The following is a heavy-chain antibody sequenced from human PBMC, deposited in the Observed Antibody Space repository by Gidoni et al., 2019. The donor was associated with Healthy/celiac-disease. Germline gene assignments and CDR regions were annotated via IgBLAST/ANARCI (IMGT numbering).Heavy chain of an antibody. CDR3: TTRRPGYSYTDRGDY. D-gene: IGHD5-18*01. CDR2: IKSKTDGGTT. Sequence: EVQLVESGGGLVKPGWSLRLSCSASGFTFSNAWMSWVRQAPGKGLEWVGRIKSKTDGGTTDYAAPVKGRFTISRDDSKNTLYLQMNSLKTEDTAVYYCTTRRPGYSYTDRGDYWGQGTLVTVSS. J-gene: IGHJ4*02. CDR1: GFTFSNAW. V-gene: IGHV3-15*01.